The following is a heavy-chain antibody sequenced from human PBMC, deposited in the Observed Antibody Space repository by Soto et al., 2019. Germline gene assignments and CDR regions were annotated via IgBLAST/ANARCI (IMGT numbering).Heavy chain of an antibody. V-gene: IGHV3-30*18. CDR3: AKLEAVAGKGY. D-gene: IGHD6-19*01. Sequence: QVQLVESGGGVVQPGRSLRLSCAASGFTFSSYGMHWVRQAPGKGLEWVAVISYDGSNKYYADSVKGRFTISIDNSKNTLYLQMDSLRAEDTAVYYCAKLEAVAGKGYWGRGTVFTVSS. J-gene: IGHJ4*02. CDR2: ISYDGSNK. CDR1: GFTFSSYG.